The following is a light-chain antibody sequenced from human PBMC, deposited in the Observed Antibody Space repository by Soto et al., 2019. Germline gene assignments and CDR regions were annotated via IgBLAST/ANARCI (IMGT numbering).Light chain of an antibody. CDR1: QSVSSNY. CDR3: QQYGGAPWT. CDR2: GAS. J-gene: IGKJ1*01. V-gene: IGKV3-20*01. Sequence: EIVLTQSPGTLSLSPGERATLSCRASQSVSSNYLAWFQQRPGQPPRLLISGASSRATGIPDRFSGSGSGTEFTLTISRLEPVDFAVDHCQQYGGAPWTFGQGTKVEIK.